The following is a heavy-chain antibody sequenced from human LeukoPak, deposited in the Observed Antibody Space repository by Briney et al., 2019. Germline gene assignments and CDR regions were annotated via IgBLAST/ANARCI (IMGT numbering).Heavy chain of an antibody. CDR3: ARIETYSSDYYDPFFDY. D-gene: IGHD6-19*01. J-gene: IGHJ4*02. V-gene: IGHV4-59*08. Sequence: SETLSLTCTVSGGSISSYYWSWIRQPPGKGLEWIGYIYYSGSTNYNPSLKSRVTISVDTSKNQFSLKLTSVTAADTAVYYCARIETYSSDYYDPFFDYWGQGTLVTVSS. CDR2: IYYSGST. CDR1: GGSISSYY.